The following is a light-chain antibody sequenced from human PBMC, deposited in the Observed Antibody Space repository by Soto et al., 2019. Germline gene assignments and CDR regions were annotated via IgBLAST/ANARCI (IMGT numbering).Light chain of an antibody. CDR1: SSDVGGYNY. Sequence: QSVLTQPASVSGSPGQSITISCTGTSSDVGGYNYVSWYQQHPGKAPKLMIYDVSNRPSGVSSRFSGSKSGNTASLTISGLQAEDEADYYCSSYTSSSTPWVFGTGTKVTVL. J-gene: IGLJ1*01. V-gene: IGLV2-14*01. CDR3: SSYTSSSTPWV. CDR2: DVS.